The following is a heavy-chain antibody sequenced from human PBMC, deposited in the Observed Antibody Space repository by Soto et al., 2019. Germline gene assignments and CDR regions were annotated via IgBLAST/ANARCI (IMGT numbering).Heavy chain of an antibody. CDR3: AKDGVYRYRSPYDS. CDR2: SGSGGNT. Sequence: EVQLLQSGGGLVQPGGSLRLSCVASGFTFSSYALTWVRQAPGKGLEWVSTSGSGGNTYYTDSVKGRFTISRDNSTNTLYLQMDSLRAEDTAVYYCAKDGVYRYRSPYDSWGQGTLVTVSS. D-gene: IGHD1-1*01. CDR1: GFTFSSYA. J-gene: IGHJ4*02. V-gene: IGHV3-23*01.